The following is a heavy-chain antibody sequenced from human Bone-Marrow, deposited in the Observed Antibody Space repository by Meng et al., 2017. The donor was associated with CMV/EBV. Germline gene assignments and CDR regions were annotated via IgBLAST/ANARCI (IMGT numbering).Heavy chain of an antibody. D-gene: IGHD1-26*01. Sequence: GESLKISCASSGFTFSNYGMHWVRQAPGKGLEWVAFIRYDGSNKYYADSVKGRFTISRDNSKKTLYLQMNSLRGEDTAVYYCAKRRDTWELHYWGQGTLVTVSS. CDR2: IRYDGSNK. J-gene: IGHJ4*02. CDR3: AKRRDTWELHY. V-gene: IGHV3-30*02. CDR1: GFTFSNYG.